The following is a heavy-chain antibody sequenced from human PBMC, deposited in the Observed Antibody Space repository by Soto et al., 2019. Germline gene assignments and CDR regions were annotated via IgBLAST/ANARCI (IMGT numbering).Heavy chain of an antibody. J-gene: IGHJ4*02. D-gene: IGHD6-13*01. CDR2: IIPILGIA. V-gene: IGHV1-69*04. CDR3: ARDREAAAGTGFDY. Sequence: SVKVSCKASGGTFSSYTISWVRQAPGQGLEWMGRIIPILGIANYAQKFQGRVTITADKSTSTAYMELSSLRSEDTAVYYCARDREAAAGTGFDYWGQGTLVTVS. CDR1: GGTFSSYT.